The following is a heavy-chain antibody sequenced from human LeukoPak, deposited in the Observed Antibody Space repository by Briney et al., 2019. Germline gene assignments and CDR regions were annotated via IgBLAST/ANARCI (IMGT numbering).Heavy chain of an antibody. CDR1: GGSFSGYY. J-gene: IGHJ6*03. Sequence: SETLSLTCAVYGGSFSGYYWSWIRQPPGKGLEWIGEINHSGSTYYNPSLKSRVTISVDTSKNQFSLKLSSVTAADTAVYYCARGLYIVVVPAARNYYYMDVWDKGTTVTVSS. D-gene: IGHD2-2*01. CDR3: ARGLYIVVVPAARNYYYMDV. CDR2: INHSGST. V-gene: IGHV4-34*01.